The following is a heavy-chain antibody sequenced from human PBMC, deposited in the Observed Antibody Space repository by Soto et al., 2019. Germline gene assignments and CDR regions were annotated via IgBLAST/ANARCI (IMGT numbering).Heavy chain of an antibody. Sequence: GGSLRLSCAASGFTFSSYAMSWVRQAPGKGLEWVSAISGSGGSTYYADSVKGRFTISRDNSKNTLYLQMNSLRAEDTAVYYCAKDSSYYDYIWGSYRRLPDAFDIWGQGTMVTVSS. CDR1: GFTFSSYA. V-gene: IGHV3-23*01. CDR2: ISGSGGST. CDR3: AKDSSYYDYIWGSYRRLPDAFDI. D-gene: IGHD3-16*02. J-gene: IGHJ3*02.